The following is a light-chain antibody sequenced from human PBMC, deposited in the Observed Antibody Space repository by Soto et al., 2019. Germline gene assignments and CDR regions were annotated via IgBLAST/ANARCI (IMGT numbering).Light chain of an antibody. CDR1: QDINNW. Sequence: DIQMTQSPSSVSASVGDRVTITCRASQDINNWLAWCQQKPGKAPKLLIYAASSLKSGVPSRFSGSGSGTEFTLTISSLQPEDFATYFCQQANNFPWTFGQGTRV. V-gene: IGKV1-12*01. J-gene: IGKJ1*01. CDR3: QQANNFPWT. CDR2: AAS.